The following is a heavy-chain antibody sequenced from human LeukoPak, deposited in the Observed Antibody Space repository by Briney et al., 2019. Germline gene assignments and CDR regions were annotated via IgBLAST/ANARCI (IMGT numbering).Heavy chain of an antibody. V-gene: IGHV1-69*04. D-gene: IGHD6-19*01. Sequence: ASVKVSCKASGGTFSSYAISWVRQAPGQGLEWMGRIIPILGIANYAQKFQGRVSITADKSTSTAYMELSSLRSEDTAVYYCARGLDSGGPNYWGQGTLVTVSS. CDR2: IIPILGIA. CDR1: GGTFSSYA. J-gene: IGHJ4*02. CDR3: ARGLDSGGPNY.